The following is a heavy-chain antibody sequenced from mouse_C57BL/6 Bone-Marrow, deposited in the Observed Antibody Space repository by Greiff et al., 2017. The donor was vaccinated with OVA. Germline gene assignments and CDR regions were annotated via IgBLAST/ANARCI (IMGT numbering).Heavy chain of an antibody. CDR1: GFNIKDYY. CDR3: ARTSYGSSLYAMDD. CDR2: IDPEDGET. V-gene: IGHV14-2*01. Sequence: VQLQQSGAELVKPGASVKLSCTASGFNIKDYYMHWVKQRTEQGLEWIGRIDPEDGETKYAPQVQGKGTITTDTYSNTSFLQLMSLTSEDTAVYYYARTSYGSSLYAMDDWGQGTSVTVSS. D-gene: IGHD1-1*01. J-gene: IGHJ4*01.